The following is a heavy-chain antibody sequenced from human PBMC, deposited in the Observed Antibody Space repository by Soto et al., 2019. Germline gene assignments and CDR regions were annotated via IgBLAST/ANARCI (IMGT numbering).Heavy chain of an antibody. V-gene: IGHV3-74*01. D-gene: IGHD1-26*01. CDR1: GFTFSYYW. CDR2: IHSDGSST. J-gene: IGHJ3*01. Sequence: EVQLVESGGGLVRPGGSLRLSCAASGFTFSYYWMHWVCQAPGKGLVWVSRIHSDGSSTTYADFVKGRFIISRDNARNTVDLQMNSVRVEDTAVYYCARGDRGAFDLWGQGTVVTVSS. CDR3: ARGDRGAFDL.